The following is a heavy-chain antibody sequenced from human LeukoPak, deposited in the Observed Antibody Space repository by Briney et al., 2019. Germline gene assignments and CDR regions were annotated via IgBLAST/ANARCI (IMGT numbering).Heavy chain of an antibody. D-gene: IGHD1-26*01. CDR2: ISYDGINK. CDR3: AKTFRGSHRDY. CDR1: AFTFSSYA. Sequence: GGSLRLSCAASAFTFSSYAMHWVRQAPGKGLEWVAVISYDGINKYYADSVKGRFTISRDNSKNTLYLQMNSLRTEDTAVYYCAKTFRGSHRDYWGQGTLVTVSS. V-gene: IGHV3-30-3*02. J-gene: IGHJ4*02.